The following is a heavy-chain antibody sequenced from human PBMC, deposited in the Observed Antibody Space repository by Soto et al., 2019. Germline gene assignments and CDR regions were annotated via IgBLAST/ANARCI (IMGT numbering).Heavy chain of an antibody. Sequence: GESLKISCKGSGYSFTSYWIGWVRQMPGKGLEWMGIIYPGDSDTRYSPSFQGQVTISADKSISTAYLQWSSLKASDTSMYYCARPKAPLNWDDAFDIWGQGTMVTVSS. V-gene: IGHV5-51*01. CDR1: GYSFTSYW. CDR2: IYPGDSDT. D-gene: IGHD7-27*01. CDR3: ARPKAPLNWDDAFDI. J-gene: IGHJ3*02.